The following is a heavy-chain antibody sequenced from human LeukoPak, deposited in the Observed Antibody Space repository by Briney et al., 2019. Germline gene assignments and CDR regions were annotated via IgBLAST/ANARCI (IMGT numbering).Heavy chain of an antibody. CDR2: ISSSGDST. J-gene: IGHJ6*03. CDR1: GFTFSDYA. CDR3: AKDRCSSTSCPHYYYYYYMDV. V-gene: IGHV3-23*01. D-gene: IGHD2-2*01. Sequence: GGSLRLSCAASGFTFSDYAMSWVRQAPGKGLDWVAAISSSGDSTYYADSVKGRFTISRDNSKNTLYLQMNSLRAEDTAVYYCAKDRCSSTSCPHYYYYYYMDVWGKGTTVTVSS.